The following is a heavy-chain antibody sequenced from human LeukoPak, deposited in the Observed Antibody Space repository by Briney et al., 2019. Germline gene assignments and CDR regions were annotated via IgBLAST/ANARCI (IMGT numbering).Heavy chain of an antibody. Sequence: SETLSLTCTVSGGSISSYYWSWIRQPPGKGLEWIGYIYYSGSTNYNPSLKSRVTISVDTSKNLFSLKLSSVTAADTAVYYCARGVDGYNYYWGQGTLVTVSS. CDR1: GGSISSYY. CDR2: IYYSGST. D-gene: IGHD5-24*01. J-gene: IGHJ4*02. CDR3: ARGVDGYNYY. V-gene: IGHV4-59*01.